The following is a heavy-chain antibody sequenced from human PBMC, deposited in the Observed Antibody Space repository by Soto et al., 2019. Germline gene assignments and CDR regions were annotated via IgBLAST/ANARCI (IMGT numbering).Heavy chain of an antibody. CDR1: GFTFSSYA. CDR3: ASDLGEYAFDI. D-gene: IGHD7-27*01. CDR2: ISYDGSNK. V-gene: IGHV3-30*04. J-gene: IGHJ3*02. Sequence: GGSLRLSCAASGFTFSSYAMHWVRQAPGKGLEWVAVISYDGSNKYYADSVKGRFTISRDNSKNTLYLQMNSLRAEDTAVYYCASDLGEYAFDIWGQGTMVTVSS.